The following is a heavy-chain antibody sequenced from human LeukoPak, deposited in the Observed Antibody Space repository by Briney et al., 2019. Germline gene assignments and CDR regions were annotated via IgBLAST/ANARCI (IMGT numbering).Heavy chain of an antibody. D-gene: IGHD6-19*01. Sequence: ASVKVSCKASGYTFTSYAMNWVRQAPGQGLEWMGWINTNTGNPTYAQGFTGRFVFSSDTSVSTAYLQISSLKAEDTAVYYCARIRPLAVAGSNWFDPWGQGTLVTVSS. J-gene: IGHJ5*02. CDR3: ARIRPLAVAGSNWFDP. CDR2: INTNTGNP. V-gene: IGHV7-4-1*02. CDR1: GYTFTSYA.